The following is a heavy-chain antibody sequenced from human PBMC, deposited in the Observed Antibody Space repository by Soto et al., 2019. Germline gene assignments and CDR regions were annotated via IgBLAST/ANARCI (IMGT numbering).Heavy chain of an antibody. J-gene: IGHJ4*02. V-gene: IGHV2-5*02. D-gene: IGHD3-22*01. Sequence: QSISMVCTSFRYPLSNRRVGVGWIRQPPGKALEWLALIYWDDDKRYSPSLKSRLTITKDTSKNQVVLTMTNMDPVDTATYYCAHESGDSSGYLGYWGQGILVTVSS. CDR1: RYPLSNRRVG. CDR3: AHESGDSSGYLGY. CDR2: IYWDDDK.